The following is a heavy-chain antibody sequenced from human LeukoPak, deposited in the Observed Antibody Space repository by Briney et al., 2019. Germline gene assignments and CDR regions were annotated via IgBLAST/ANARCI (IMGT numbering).Heavy chain of an antibody. V-gene: IGHV3-48*03. CDR3: AELGITMIGGV. Sequence: GGSQRLSCAASGFTFRSYEMNWVRQAPGKGLEWVSYISSSGSTMYYADSMKGRFTISRDNAKNSLYLQMNSLRAEDTAVYYCAELGITMIGGVWGKGTTVTISS. CDR1: GFTFRSYE. D-gene: IGHD3-10*02. J-gene: IGHJ6*04. CDR2: ISSSGSTM.